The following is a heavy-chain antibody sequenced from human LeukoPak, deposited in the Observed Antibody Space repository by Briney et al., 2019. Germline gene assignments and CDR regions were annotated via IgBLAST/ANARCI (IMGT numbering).Heavy chain of an antibody. CDR2: IYSGGST. CDR3: ARDQRVAAAGTVYYFDY. CDR1: GFTVSSNY. J-gene: IGHJ4*02. D-gene: IGHD6-13*01. Sequence: GGSLRLSCAASGFTVSSNYMSWVRQAPGKGLEWVSAIYSGGSTYYADSVKGRFTISRDNSKNTLYLQMNSLRAEDTAVYYCARDQRVAAAGTVYYFDYWGQGTLVTVSS. V-gene: IGHV3-53*01.